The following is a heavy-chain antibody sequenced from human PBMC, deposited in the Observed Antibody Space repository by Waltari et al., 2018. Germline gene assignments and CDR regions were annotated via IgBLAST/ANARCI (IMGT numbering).Heavy chain of an antibody. CDR3: ARARTGTTFYYFDY. J-gene: IGHJ4*02. CDR1: GFTFDDYG. V-gene: IGHV3-20*04. Sequence: EVQLVESGGGVVRPGGSLRLSCAASGFTFDDYGMGLVRQAPGKGLEWVSGINWNGGSTGYADSVKGRFTISRDNAKNSLYLQMNSLRAEDTALYYCARARTGTTFYYFDYWGQGTLVTVSS. D-gene: IGHD1-7*01. CDR2: INWNGGST.